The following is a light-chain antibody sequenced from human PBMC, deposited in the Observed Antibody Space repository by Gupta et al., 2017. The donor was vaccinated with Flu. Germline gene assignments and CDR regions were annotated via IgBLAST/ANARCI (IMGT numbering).Light chain of an antibody. CDR2: DAS. CDR1: QRVSNNY. Sequence: EIVLTQSPAILSLSPGDGATLSCGASQRVSNNYVAWYQQKPGLAPRLLIYDASSRATGIPDTLSGSGSGTDFTLTISRLEPEDFGVYYCQQECSTPQTFGQGTKMEIK. J-gene: IGKJ2*01. V-gene: IGKV3D-20*01. CDR3: QQECSTPQT.